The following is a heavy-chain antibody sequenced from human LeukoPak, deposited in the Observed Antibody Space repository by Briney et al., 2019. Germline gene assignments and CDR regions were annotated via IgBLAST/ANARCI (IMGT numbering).Heavy chain of an antibody. D-gene: IGHD5-24*01. V-gene: IGHV3-21*01. CDR1: GFTFSSYS. Sequence: GGSLRLSCAASGFTFSSYSMNWVRQAPGKGLEWVSSISSSSSYIYYADSVKGRFTISRDNAKNSLYLQMNSLRAEDTAVCYCARGQRGAFDIWGQGTMVTVSS. J-gene: IGHJ3*02. CDR3: ARGQRGAFDI. CDR2: ISSSSSYI.